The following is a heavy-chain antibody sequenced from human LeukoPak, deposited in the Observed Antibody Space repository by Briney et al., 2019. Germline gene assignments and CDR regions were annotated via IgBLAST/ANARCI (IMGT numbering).Heavy chain of an antibody. CDR3: ARTARGYSYGYDFDY. J-gene: IGHJ4*02. V-gene: IGHV4-59*01. CDR1: DDSITMYY. Sequence: SETLSLTCTVSDDSITMYYWTWIRQPPGKGLEWIGYVDHTGSTKFNPSLNGRVSISRDTSKNFFSLKLSSVTAADTAVYYCARTARGYSYGYDFDYWGQGTLFTVSS. CDR2: VDHTGST. D-gene: IGHD5-18*01.